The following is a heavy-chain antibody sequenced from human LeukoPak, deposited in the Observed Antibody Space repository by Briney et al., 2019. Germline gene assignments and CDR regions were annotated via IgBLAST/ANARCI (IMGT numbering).Heavy chain of an antibody. CDR3: AKDITAYLHITPLGYFDY. CDR2: ISYDGSND. J-gene: IGHJ4*02. CDR1: GFNFRSYG. V-gene: IGHV3-30*18. D-gene: IGHD3-10*01. Sequence: GGSLRLSCAASGFNFRSYGMHWVRQAPGKGLEWVAVISYDGSNDNFAESVRGRFTISRDNSKNTLYLQMNSLRAEDTAVYYCAKDITAYLHITPLGYFDYWGQGTLVTVSS.